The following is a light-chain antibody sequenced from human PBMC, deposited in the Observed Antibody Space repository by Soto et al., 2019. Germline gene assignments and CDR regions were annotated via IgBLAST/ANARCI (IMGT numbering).Light chain of an antibody. J-gene: IGLJ2*01. V-gene: IGLV2-14*01. Sequence: QSALTQPASVSGSPGQSITISCTGTSSDVGGYNYVSWYQQHPGKAPKLMIYDVSNRPSGVSNRFSGSKSGNTASLTISVLQAEDEDDYYCSSYTSTLDVVFGGGTKLTVL. CDR2: DVS. CDR3: SSYTSTLDVV. CDR1: SSDVGGYNY.